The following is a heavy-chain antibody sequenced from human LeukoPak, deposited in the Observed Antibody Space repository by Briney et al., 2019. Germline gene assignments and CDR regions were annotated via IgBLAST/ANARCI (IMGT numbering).Heavy chain of an antibody. V-gene: IGHV3-21*06. D-gene: IGHD3-16*01. CDR3: ARPWGSGFFDY. J-gene: IGHJ4*02. Sequence: PGGSLRLSCAASGFTLRSHSMHWVRQAPGKGMGWVAFIDTSSSYMAYADSVKGRFTISRDNGNNSLFLQMKSLRAEDTAVYYCARPWGSGFFDYWGQGTLVTVSS. CDR2: IDTSSSYM. CDR1: GFTLRSHS.